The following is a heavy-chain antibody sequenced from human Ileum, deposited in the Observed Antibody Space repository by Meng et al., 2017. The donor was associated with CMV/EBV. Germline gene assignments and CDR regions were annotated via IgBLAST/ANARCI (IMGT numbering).Heavy chain of an antibody. D-gene: IGHD6-13*01. V-gene: IGHV3-53*01. J-gene: IGHJ4*02. CDR2: ISSGGIT. CDR1: GFTVSRSY. CDR3: ARVYSSFWFYFDY. Sequence: AASGFTVSRSYMSWVRQAPGKGLEWVALISSGGITYYADSVKGRFTISRDNSKDTLYLQMNSLRAEDTAVYYCARVYSSFWFYFDYWGQGTLVTVSS.